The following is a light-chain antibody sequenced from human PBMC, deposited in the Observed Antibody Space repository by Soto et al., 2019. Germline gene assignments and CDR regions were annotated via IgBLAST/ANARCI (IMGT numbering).Light chain of an antibody. CDR1: QTISTY. CDR2: SAS. J-gene: IGKJ3*01. CDR3: QQSYSTPFT. Sequence: MTQSPPSLSASVGDRVSITCRASQTISTYVNWYQHKPGQAPKLLIYSASTLQSGVPARFSGSGSGTHFTLTITSLQPEDFATYFCQQSYSTPFTFGPGTRVDV. V-gene: IGKV1-39*01.